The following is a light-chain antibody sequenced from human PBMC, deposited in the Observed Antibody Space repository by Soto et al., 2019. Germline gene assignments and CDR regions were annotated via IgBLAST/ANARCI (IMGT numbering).Light chain of an antibody. CDR3: QQALS. CDR2: GAS. J-gene: IGKJ4*01. CDR1: QSVSRYY. Sequence: TVLTQSPATLSLSPGERATLSCRASQSVSRYYLSWYQQKPGQAPRLLIYGASTRATCIPARFSGSGSGTDFTLTITSLQLEDFAVYYCQQALSFGGGTRVEI. V-gene: IGKV3D-7*01.